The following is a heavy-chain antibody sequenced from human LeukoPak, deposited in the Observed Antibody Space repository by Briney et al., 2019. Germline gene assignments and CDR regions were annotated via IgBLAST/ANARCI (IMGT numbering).Heavy chain of an antibody. CDR3: ARDKPYGSGSYVMNY. CDR2: INPNSGGT. Sequence: ASVKVSCKASGYTFTGYYMHWVRQAPGQGLEWMGWINPNSGGTNYAQKFQGRVTMTRDASISTAYMELSRLRSDDTAVYYCARDKPYGSGSYVMNYWGQGTLVTVSS. J-gene: IGHJ4*02. V-gene: IGHV1-2*02. CDR1: GYTFTGYY. D-gene: IGHD3-10*01.